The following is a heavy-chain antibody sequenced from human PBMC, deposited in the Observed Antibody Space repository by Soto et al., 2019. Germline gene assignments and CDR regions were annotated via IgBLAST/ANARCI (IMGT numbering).Heavy chain of an antibody. CDR1: GGSISSYY. CDR3: ARHVAAQHYYYYMDV. V-gene: IGHV4-59*08. Sequence: SETLSLTCTVSGGSISSYYWSWIRQPPGKGLEWIGYIYYSGSTNYNPSLKSRVTISVETSKNQFSLKLSSVTAADTAVYYCARHVAAQHYYYYMDVWGKGTTVTVSS. J-gene: IGHJ6*03. D-gene: IGHD6-6*01. CDR2: IYYSGST.